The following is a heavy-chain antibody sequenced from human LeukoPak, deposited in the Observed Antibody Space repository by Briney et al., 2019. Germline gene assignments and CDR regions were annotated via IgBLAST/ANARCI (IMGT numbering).Heavy chain of an antibody. CDR3: AREKSKGRRNGWFDP. Sequence: PGGSLRLSCAASGFTFSSYSMNWVRQAPGKGLEWVSSISSSSSYIYYADSVKGRFTISRDNAKNSLYLQMNSLRAEDTAVYYCAREKSKGRRNGWFDPWGQGTLVTVSS. CDR1: GFTFSSYS. V-gene: IGHV3-21*01. CDR2: ISSSSSYI. J-gene: IGHJ5*02. D-gene: IGHD2-8*01.